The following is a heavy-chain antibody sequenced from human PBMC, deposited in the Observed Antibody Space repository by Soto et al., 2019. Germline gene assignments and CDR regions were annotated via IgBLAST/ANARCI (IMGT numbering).Heavy chain of an antibody. D-gene: IGHD3-10*01. CDR3: ARGLRYYGSGSHYGLDV. Sequence: SETLSLTFAASGESFSDFYWSWIRQPPGKGLEWIGEINHSGHTSYNLSLKSRVTISVDTSKNQFSLKLSSVTAADTAVYYCARGLRYYGSGSHYGLDVWGQGTTVTVSS. V-gene: IGHV4-34*01. CDR1: GESFSDFY. J-gene: IGHJ6*02. CDR2: INHSGHT.